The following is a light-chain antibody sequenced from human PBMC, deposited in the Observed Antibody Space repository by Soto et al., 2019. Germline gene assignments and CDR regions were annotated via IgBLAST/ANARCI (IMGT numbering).Light chain of an antibody. V-gene: IGKV3-15*01. CDR3: QQFNNWPIT. CDR1: QSVSSSY. CDR2: VAS. Sequence: EIVLTQSPGTLSLSPGERATLSCRASQSVSSSYLAWYQQKPGQAPRLLIYVASTRATGIPARFSGSGSGTEFTLTISSLQSEDFAVYYCQQFNNWPITFGQGTRLEIK. J-gene: IGKJ5*01.